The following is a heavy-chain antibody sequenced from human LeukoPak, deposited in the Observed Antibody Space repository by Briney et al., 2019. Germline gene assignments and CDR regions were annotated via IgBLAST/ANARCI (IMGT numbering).Heavy chain of an antibody. V-gene: IGHV1-8*03. CDR3: ARTSSSSDFDY. CDR2: MNPNSGNT. Sequence: ASVKVSCKASGYTFTSYDINWVRQATGQGLERMGWMNPNSGNTGYAQKFQGRVTITRNTSISTAYMELSSLRSEDTAVYYCARTSSSSDFDYWGQGTLVTVSS. D-gene: IGHD6-6*01. CDR1: GYTFTSYD. J-gene: IGHJ4*02.